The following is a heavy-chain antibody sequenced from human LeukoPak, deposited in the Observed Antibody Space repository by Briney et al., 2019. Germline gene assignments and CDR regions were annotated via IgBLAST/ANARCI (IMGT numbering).Heavy chain of an antibody. CDR1: GFTFSSYK. V-gene: IGHV3-21*01. CDR3: ARFGMGGAILDY. CDR2: ISGSSSYI. J-gene: IGHJ4*02. D-gene: IGHD1-26*01. Sequence: GGSLRLSCAASGFTFSSYKMNWVRQAPGKGLEWVSSISGSSSYINYADSVKGRFTISRDNAKNSLYLQMNSLRAEDTAVYYCARFGMGGAILDYWGQGTLVTVSS.